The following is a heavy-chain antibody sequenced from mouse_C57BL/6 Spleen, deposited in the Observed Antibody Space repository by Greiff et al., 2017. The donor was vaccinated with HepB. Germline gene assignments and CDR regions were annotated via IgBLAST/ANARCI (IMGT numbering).Heavy chain of an antibody. CDR3: TNYYCSSYWYFDV. J-gene: IGHJ1*03. CDR2: IDPETGGT. Sequence: VKLQESGAELVRPGASVTLSCKASGYTFTDYEMHWVKQTPVHGLEWIGAIDPETGGTAYNQKFKGKAILTADKSSSTAYMELRSLTSEDSAVYYCTNYYCSSYWYFDVWGTGTTVTVSS. D-gene: IGHD1-1*01. CDR1: GYTFTDYE. V-gene: IGHV1-15*01.